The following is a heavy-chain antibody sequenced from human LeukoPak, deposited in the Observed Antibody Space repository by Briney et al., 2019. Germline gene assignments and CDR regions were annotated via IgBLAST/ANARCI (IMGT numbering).Heavy chain of an antibody. CDR2: ISYDGSNK. V-gene: IGHV3-30*03. CDR1: GFTFSSYG. J-gene: IGHJ4*02. CDR3: ARDSKDDIAFDY. D-gene: IGHD3-9*01. Sequence: PGGSLRLSCAASGFTFSSYGMHWVRQAPGKGLEWVAVISYDGSNKYYADSVKGRFTISRDNSKNTLYLQMNSLRAEDTAVYYCARDSKDDIAFDYWGQGTLVTVSS.